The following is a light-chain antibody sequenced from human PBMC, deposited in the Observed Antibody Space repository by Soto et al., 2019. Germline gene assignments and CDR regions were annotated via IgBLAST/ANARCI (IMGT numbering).Light chain of an antibody. J-gene: IGLJ1*01. Sequence: QSVLTQPASVSGSPGQSITISCTGTSSDVGGYNYVSWYQQHPGKAPKLMISEVSNRPSGVSNRFSGSRSGNTASLTISGLQAEDEADYYCGSYTSSSTLYVFGTGTKVTVL. V-gene: IGLV2-14*01. CDR2: EVS. CDR1: SSDVGGYNY. CDR3: GSYTSSSTLYV.